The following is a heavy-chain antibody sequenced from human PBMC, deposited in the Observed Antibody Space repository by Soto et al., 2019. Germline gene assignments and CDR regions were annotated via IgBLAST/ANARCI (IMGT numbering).Heavy chain of an antibody. J-gene: IGHJ6*02. CDR3: AKAATYYDFWSGSYPWYYYGMDV. Sequence: GGSLRLSCAASGFTFSSYAMSWVRQAPGKGLEWVSAISGSGGSTYYADSVKGRFTISRDNSKNTLYLQMNSLRAEDTAVYYCAKAATYYDFWSGSYPWYYYGMDVWGQGTTVTVSS. V-gene: IGHV3-23*01. CDR1: GFTFSSYA. CDR2: ISGSGGST. D-gene: IGHD3-3*01.